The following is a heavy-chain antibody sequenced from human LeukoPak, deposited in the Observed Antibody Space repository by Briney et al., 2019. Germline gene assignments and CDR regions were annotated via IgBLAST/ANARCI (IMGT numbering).Heavy chain of an antibody. CDR2: IWYDGSNK. J-gene: IGHJ4*02. CDR3: AKGACSSTSCYTNRLDTAMVSFDY. Sequence: PGGSLRLSCAASGFTFSSYGMHWVRQAPGKGLEWVAVIWYDGSNKYYADSVKGRFTISRDNSKNTLYLQMNSLRAEDTAVYYCAKGACSSTSCYTNRLDTAMVSFDYWGQGTLVTVSS. V-gene: IGHV3-30*02. D-gene: IGHD2-2*02. CDR1: GFTFSSYG.